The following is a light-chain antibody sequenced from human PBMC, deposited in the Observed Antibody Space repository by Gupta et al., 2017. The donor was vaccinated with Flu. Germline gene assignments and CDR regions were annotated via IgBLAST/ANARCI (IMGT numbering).Light chain of an antibody. CDR2: AAS. J-gene: IGKJ4*01. Sequence: ERATLSCRASQSIRNNLSWYQQTPGQAPRLLIYAASTRATGVPARFSGSGSETEFTLTISSLQSEDLGLYYCQQFDDRPALTFGGGTKVEIK. CDR1: QSIRNN. V-gene: IGKV3-15*01. CDR3: QQFDDRPALT.